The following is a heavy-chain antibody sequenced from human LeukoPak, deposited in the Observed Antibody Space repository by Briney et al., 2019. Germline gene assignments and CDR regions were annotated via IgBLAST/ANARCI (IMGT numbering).Heavy chain of an antibody. CDR1: GGSMKNYY. V-gene: IGHV4-59*01. J-gene: IGHJ5*02. CDR2: IHDTRGT. D-gene: IGHD6-13*01. Sequence: SETLSLTCTVSGGSMKNYYWSWIRQPPGKGLEWLGYIHDTRGTNYNPYLKSRVTMSLDTSKNHFSLSLNSVTAADTAVYFCAGGIGYATSPADHLGQGTLVIVSS. CDR3: AGGIGYATSPADH.